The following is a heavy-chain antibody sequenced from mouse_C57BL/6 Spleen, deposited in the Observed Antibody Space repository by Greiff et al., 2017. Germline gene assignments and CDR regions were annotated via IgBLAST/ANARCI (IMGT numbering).Heavy chain of an antibody. D-gene: IGHD1-3*01. J-gene: IGHJ2*01. CDR3: ARKVGAPYDFDD. CDR2: IYPGDGDT. Sequence: VKLQESGPELVKPGASVKISCKASGYAFSSSWMNWVKQRPGKGLEWIGRIYPGDGDTNYNGKFKGKATLTAAKSSSTAYSQLRSLTSEDSAVYFCARKVGAPYDFDDWGQGTTLTVSS. V-gene: IGHV1-82*01. CDR1: GYAFSSSW.